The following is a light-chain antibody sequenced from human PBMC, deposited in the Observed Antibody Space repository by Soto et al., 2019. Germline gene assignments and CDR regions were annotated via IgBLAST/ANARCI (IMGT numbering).Light chain of an antibody. J-gene: IGKJ2*01. Sequence: DIVMTQSPLSLPVTSGEPASISCRSSQSLRHHNGYYYLDWYLQKPGQSPQVLIYLGSNRASGVPDRVSGSGSGTVFTLKISRVEAEDVGVYYCIQTLQAPYSFGQGTKLEIK. CDR1: QSLRHHNGYYY. CDR3: IQTLQAPYS. V-gene: IGKV2-28*01. CDR2: LGS.